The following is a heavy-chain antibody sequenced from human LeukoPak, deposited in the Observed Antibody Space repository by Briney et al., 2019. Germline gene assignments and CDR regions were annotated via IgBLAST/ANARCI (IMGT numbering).Heavy chain of an antibody. CDR3: ARETEYYGSGSYYIGY. D-gene: IGHD3-10*01. CDR2: IYSGGST. Sequence: GGSLRLSCAASGFTVSSNYMSWVRQAPGKGLEWVSVIYSGGSTYYADSVKGRFTISRDDAKNTLYLQMNSLRAEDTAVYYCARETEYYGSGSYYIGYWGQGTLVTVPS. CDR1: GFTVSSNY. V-gene: IGHV3-53*01. J-gene: IGHJ4*02.